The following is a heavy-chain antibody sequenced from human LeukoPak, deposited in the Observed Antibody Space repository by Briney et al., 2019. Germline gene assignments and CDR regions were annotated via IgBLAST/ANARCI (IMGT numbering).Heavy chain of an antibody. CDR2: INPTGGST. V-gene: IGHV1-46*01. D-gene: IGHD1-26*01. Sequence: ASVKVSCKTSGYTFTDYYIHWVRQAPGQGLEWMGIINPTGGSTSYAQKFQGRITLTRDTSTNTVYMEVSSLRSEDTAVCYCTREEPRHYFDFWGQGSLVTVSS. CDR1: GYTFTDYY. CDR3: TREEPRHYFDF. J-gene: IGHJ4*02.